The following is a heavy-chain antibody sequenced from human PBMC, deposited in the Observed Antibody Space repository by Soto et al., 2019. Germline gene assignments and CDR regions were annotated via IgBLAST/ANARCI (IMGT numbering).Heavy chain of an antibody. J-gene: IGHJ4*02. Sequence: QVQLQESGPGLVKPSGTLSLSCTVSGDSISSNNWWSWVRQSPGKGLEWIGEIYHSGTTYYNPSLKRRVTISMDMSKNQFSLKLNSVPAADTAVYYCASRYTYSWDSYFNYWGQGTLVTVSS. V-gene: IGHV4-4*02. CDR2: IYHSGTT. CDR1: GDSISSNNW. CDR3: ASRYTYSWDSYFNY. D-gene: IGHD6-13*01.